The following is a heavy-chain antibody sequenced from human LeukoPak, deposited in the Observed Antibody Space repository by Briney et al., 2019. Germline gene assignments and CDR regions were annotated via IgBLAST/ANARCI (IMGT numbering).Heavy chain of an antibody. CDR2: ISGRSGST. D-gene: IGHD3-9*01. V-gene: IGHV3-23*01. Sequence: GGSLRLSCAASGFIFSNYAMYWVRQAPGPGLEWVSAISGRSGSTYYADSVKGRFTISRDSSKNTLYLQMNSLRADDTAVYYCAKWGDYDVLTGYYVSDFWGQGTLVTVSS. CDR3: AKWGDYDVLTGYYVSDF. CDR1: GFIFSNYA. J-gene: IGHJ4*02.